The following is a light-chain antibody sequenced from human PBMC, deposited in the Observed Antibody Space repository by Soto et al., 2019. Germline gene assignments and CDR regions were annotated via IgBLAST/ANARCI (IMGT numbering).Light chain of an antibody. CDR1: SSDVGGYNY. CDR3: SSYTSSSPRV. J-gene: IGLJ1*01. V-gene: IGLV2-14*01. CDR2: EVS. Sequence: QSALTQPASVSGSPGQSITISCTGTSSDVGGYNYVSWYQQHPGKAPKLMIYEVSNRPSGVSNRFSGSKSGNTASLTISGLEAEDGSDYYCSSYTSSSPRVFGTGTKVTVL.